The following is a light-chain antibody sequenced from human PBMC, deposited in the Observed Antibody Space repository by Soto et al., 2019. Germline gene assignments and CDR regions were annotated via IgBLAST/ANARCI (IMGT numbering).Light chain of an antibody. V-gene: IGLV2-14*01. CDR2: DVS. CDR1: SSDVGGYNY. CDR3: SSYTSSSSLWV. Sequence: QSALTQPASVSGSPGQSITISCTGTSSDVGGYNYVSWYQQHPGKAPKLMIYDVSNRPSGVSNRFSGSKSGNTASLTISGLQAEDEDAYYCSSYTSSSSLWVFGTGTKVTVL. J-gene: IGLJ1*01.